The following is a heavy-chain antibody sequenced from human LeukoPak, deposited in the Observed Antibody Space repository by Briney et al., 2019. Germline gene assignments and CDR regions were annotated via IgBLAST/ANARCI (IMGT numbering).Heavy chain of an antibody. Sequence: GGSLTLSCAASEFIVSINYMTWVRQAPGKGLEWVSLIYNLGDTKHPDSVKGRFTIPRSRSKHKLYLQMSSLRAEDTAVYYCARSRQHYYESSGHYEIFNWYFDLWGRGTLVTVSS. CDR3: ARSRQHYYESSGHYEIFNWYFDL. V-gene: IGHV3-66*01. CDR2: IYNLGDT. CDR1: EFIVSINY. J-gene: IGHJ2*01. D-gene: IGHD3-22*01.